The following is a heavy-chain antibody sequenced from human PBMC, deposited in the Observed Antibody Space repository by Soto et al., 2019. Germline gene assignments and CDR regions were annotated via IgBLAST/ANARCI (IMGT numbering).Heavy chain of an antibody. Sequence: PSETLSLTCTVSDGSISSRTFWWAWIRQPPGKGLEWIGDMYYSGSSYSSPSLKSRVTLSVDTSKNQLSLKLNSVTAADTAVYYCARHPRDDYNYGGSGIFDYWGQGTLVTVS. D-gene: IGHD4-4*01. V-gene: IGHV4-39*01. J-gene: IGHJ4*02. CDR3: ARHPRDDYNYGGSGIFDY. CDR1: DGSISSRTFW. CDR2: MYYSGSS.